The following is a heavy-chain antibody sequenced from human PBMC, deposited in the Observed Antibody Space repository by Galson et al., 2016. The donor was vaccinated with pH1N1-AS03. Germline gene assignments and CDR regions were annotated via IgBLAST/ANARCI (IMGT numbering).Heavy chain of an antibody. J-gene: IGHJ3*02. CDR2: IYYSGTT. V-gene: IGHV4-31*03. CDR1: GTYISNGGYY. D-gene: IGHD4-17*01. Sequence: TLSLTCTVSGTYISNGGYYWGWIRQLPGKGLEWMGYIYYSGTTYYNPSLKSRGTISVDMSKNQFSLKLNSVTAADTAVYYCARDRHDYGPDPFDIVGQGTMVTVSS. CDR3: ARDRHDYGPDPFDI.